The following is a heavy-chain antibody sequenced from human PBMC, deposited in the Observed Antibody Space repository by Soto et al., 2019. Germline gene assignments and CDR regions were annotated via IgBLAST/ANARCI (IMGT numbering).Heavy chain of an antibody. V-gene: IGHV1-58*01. CDR2: IIVSIGNT. CDR1: GFTFTRSA. CDR3: ARRNMFDC. J-gene: IGHJ4*02. Sequence: SVKVSCKASGFTFTRSAVRWVRQARGQGLEWIGWIIVSIGNTNYAQKFQDRVTITADESTSTAYMELSSLRAEDTAVYYCARRNMFDCWGQGTLVTVSS.